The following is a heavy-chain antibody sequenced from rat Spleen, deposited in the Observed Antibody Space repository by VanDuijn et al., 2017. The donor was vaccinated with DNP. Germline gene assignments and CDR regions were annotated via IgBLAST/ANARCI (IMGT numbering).Heavy chain of an antibody. CDR1: GFIFSNYW. D-gene: IGHD3-8*01. J-gene: IGHJ2*01. V-gene: IGHV5-31*01. Sequence: EVQLVESGGGPVQPGRSLKLSCVASGFIFSNYWMTWIRQAPGKGLEWVASITNTGDGSYYSDSVKGRFSISRDNAKSTLYLQVNSLRSEDTATDYCTSNPHIRTAAPFDYWGQGVMVTVSS. CDR2: ITNTGDGS. CDR3: TSNPHIRTAAPFDY.